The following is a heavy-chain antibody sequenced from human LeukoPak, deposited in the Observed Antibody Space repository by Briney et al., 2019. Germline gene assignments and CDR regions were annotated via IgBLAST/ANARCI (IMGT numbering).Heavy chain of an antibody. V-gene: IGHV3-7*01. J-gene: IGHJ4*02. CDR3: AREGYYYDSSDL. CDR2: IKQDGSEK. CDR1: GFTFSNYW. Sequence: GGSLRLSCATSGFTFSNYWMSWVRQAPGKGLEWVANIKQDGSEKYYVDSVKGRFTISGDNAKNSLYLQMNSLRAEDTAVYYCAREGYYYDSSDLWGQGTLVTVSS. D-gene: IGHD3-22*01.